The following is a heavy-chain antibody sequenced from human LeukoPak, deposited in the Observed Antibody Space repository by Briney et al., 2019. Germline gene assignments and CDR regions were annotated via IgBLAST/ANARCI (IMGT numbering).Heavy chain of an antibody. D-gene: IGHD3-3*01. Sequence: GGSLRLSCAASGFTFSSYAMHWVRQAPGKGLEWVAVTPYDGSNKYYADSVKGRFTISRDNSKNTLYLQMNSLRAEDTAVYYCARAPAGYYDFWSGYYLDHWGQGTLVTVSS. CDR3: ARAPAGYYDFWSGYYLDH. V-gene: IGHV3-30-3*01. CDR2: TPYDGSNK. J-gene: IGHJ4*02. CDR1: GFTFSSYA.